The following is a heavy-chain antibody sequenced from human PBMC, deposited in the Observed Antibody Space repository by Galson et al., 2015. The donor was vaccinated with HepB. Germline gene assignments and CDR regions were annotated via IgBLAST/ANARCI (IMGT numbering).Heavy chain of an antibody. Sequence: LSLTCTVSGGSISSYYWSWIRQPPGKGLEWIGYIYYSGSTNYNPSLKSRVTISVDTSKNQFSLKLSSVTAADTAVYYCARVTATVSSSGFDYWGQGTLVTVSS. CDR1: GGSISSYY. V-gene: IGHV4-59*01. D-gene: IGHD5-18*01. J-gene: IGHJ4*02. CDR2: IYYSGST. CDR3: ARVTATVSSSGFDY.